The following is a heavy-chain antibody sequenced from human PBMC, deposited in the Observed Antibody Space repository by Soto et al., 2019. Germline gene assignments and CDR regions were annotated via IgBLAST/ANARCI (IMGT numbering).Heavy chain of an antibody. V-gene: IGHV4-39*01. D-gene: IGHD6-13*01. CDR1: GGSISSSSYY. CDR2: IYYSGST. J-gene: IGHJ4*02. Sequence: SETLSLTCTVSGGSISSSSYYWGWIRQPPGKGLEWIGSIYYSGSTYYNPSLKSRVTISVDTSKNQFSLKLSSVTAADTAVYYCARLPLPAAPIDYWGQGTLVTVSS. CDR3: ARLPLPAAPIDY.